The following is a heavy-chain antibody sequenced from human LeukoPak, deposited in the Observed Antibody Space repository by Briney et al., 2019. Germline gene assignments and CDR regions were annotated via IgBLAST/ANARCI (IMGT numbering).Heavy chain of an antibody. Sequence: GGSLRLSCAASGFTFSSYSMHWVRQAPGKGLEWVSSISSSSSYIYYADSVKGRFTISRDNAKNSLYLQMNSLRAEDTAVYYCARVGRYCSSTSCLMGDWFYPWGQGTLVTVSS. CDR2: ISSSSSYI. J-gene: IGHJ5*02. D-gene: IGHD2-2*01. V-gene: IGHV3-21*01. CDR1: GFTFSSYS. CDR3: ARVGRYCSSTSCLMGDWFYP.